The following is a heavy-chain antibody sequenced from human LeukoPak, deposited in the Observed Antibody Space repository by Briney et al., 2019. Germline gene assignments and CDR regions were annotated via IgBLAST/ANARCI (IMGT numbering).Heavy chain of an antibody. CDR2: IIPILGTA. J-gene: IGHJ6*02. V-gene: IGHV1-69*13. D-gene: IGHD6-19*01. CDR3: ASQSLTYSSGWRGDV. Sequence: ASVKVSCKASGGTFSSYTISWVRQAPGQGLEWMGGIIPILGTANYAQKFQGRVTITADESTRTAYMELSSLRSEDTAVYYCASQSLTYSSGWRGDVWGQGTTVTVSS. CDR1: GGTFSSYT.